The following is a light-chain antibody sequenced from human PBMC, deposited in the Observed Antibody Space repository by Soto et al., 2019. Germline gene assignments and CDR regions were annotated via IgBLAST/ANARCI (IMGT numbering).Light chain of an antibody. CDR1: SGAVTSGNY. CDR3: LLYYGGQLGV. J-gene: IGLJ2*01. V-gene: IGLV7-43*01. Sequence: QAVVTQEPSLTVSPGGTVTLTCAPSSGAVTSGNYPNWFQQKPGQAHRALIYSTNHKYSWTPARFSGSLLGGKAALTLSGVQAEGEADYYCLLYYGGQLGVFGGGTKLTVL. CDR2: STN.